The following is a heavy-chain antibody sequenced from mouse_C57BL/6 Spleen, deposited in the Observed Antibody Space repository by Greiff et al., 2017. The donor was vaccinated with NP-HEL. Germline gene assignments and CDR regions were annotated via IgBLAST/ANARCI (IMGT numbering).Heavy chain of an antibody. CDR2: IDPSDSYT. CDR3: ARGTFTTRRAFDY. CDR1: GYTFTSYW. J-gene: IGHJ2*01. D-gene: IGHD2-12*01. Sequence: QVQLQQPGAELVKPGASVKLSCKASGYTFTSYWMQWVKQRPGQGLEWIGEIDPSDSYTNYNQKFKGKATLTVDTSSSTAYMQLSSLTSEDSAVYYCARGTFTTRRAFDYWGQGTTLTVSS. V-gene: IGHV1-50*01.